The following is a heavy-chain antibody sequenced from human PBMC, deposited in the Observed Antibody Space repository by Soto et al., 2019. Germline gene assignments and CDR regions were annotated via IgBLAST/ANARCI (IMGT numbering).Heavy chain of an antibody. D-gene: IGHD3-3*01. CDR1: GFTFSNYG. CDR3: TKRRNVLRFLEWSSGMEV. J-gene: IGHJ6*02. CDR2: ISDDGSNK. Sequence: LRLSCAASGFTFSNYGMHWVRQAPGKGLEWVAFISDDGSNKYYADSMKGRFTMTRDNSKSTLYLQMNSLRVEDTAVYYCTKRRNVLRFLEWSSGMEVWGQGTTVTVSS. V-gene: IGHV3-30*18.